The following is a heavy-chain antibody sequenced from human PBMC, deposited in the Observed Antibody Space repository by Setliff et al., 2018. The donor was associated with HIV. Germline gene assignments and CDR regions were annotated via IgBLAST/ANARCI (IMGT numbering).Heavy chain of an antibody. J-gene: IGHJ4*02. CDR2: ISSSGNTT. CDR3: ARARSSSSFYYFDH. CDR1: GFIFSDYY. D-gene: IGHD6-13*01. Sequence: GGSLRLSCAASGFIFSDYYMSWIRQAPGKGLEWISYISSSGNTTFYADAVKGRFTISRDNAKNSLYVQMNSLRAEDTAVYYCARARSSSSFYYFDHWGQGTLVTVSS. V-gene: IGHV3-11*04.